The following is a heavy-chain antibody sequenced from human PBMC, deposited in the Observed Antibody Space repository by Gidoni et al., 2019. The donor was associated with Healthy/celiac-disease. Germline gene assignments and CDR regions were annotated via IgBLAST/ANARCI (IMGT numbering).Heavy chain of an antibody. CDR3: AKGSPTYYYGSGSRPTFDY. J-gene: IGHJ4*02. CDR2: ISGSGGST. V-gene: IGHV3-23*01. Sequence: EVQLLESGGGLVQPGGSLRLSCAASGFPFSSYAMSWVRQAPGKGLELVSAISGSGGSTYYADSVKGRFTISRDNSKNTLYLQMNSLRAEDTAVYYCAKGSPTYYYGSGSRPTFDYWGQGTLVTVSS. D-gene: IGHD3-10*01. CDR1: GFPFSSYA.